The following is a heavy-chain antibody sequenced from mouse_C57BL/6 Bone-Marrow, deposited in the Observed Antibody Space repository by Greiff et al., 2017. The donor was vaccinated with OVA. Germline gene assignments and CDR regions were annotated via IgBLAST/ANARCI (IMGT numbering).Heavy chain of an antibody. J-gene: IGHJ4*01. CDR3: ARRSLRAMDY. V-gene: IGHV1-52*01. CDR2: IDPSDSET. CDR1: GYTFTSYW. D-gene: IGHD6-1*01. Sequence: VKLQQPGAELVRPGSSVKLSCKASGYTFTSYWMHWVKQRPIQGLEWIGNIDPSDSETHYNQKFKDKATLTVDKSSSTAYMQLSSLTSEDSAVYYCARRSLRAMDYWGQGTSVTVSS.